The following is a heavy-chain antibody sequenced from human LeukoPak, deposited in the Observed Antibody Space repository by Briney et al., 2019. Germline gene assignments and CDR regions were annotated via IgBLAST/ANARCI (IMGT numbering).Heavy chain of an antibody. D-gene: IGHD3-22*01. CDR3: AREQYYYDSSGYWLDAFDI. Sequence: PSETLSLTCTVYGGSISIYYWSWIRQPPGKGLEWIGYIYYSGSTNYNPSLKSRVTISVDTSKNQFSLKLSSVTAADTAVYYCAREQYYYDSSGYWLDAFDIWGQGTMVTVSS. V-gene: IGHV4-59*01. CDR1: GGSISIYY. J-gene: IGHJ3*02. CDR2: IYYSGST.